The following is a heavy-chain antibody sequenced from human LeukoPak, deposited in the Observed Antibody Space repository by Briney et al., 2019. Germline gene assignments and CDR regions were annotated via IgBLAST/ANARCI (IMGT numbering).Heavy chain of an antibody. CDR3: APKGGGYYS. CDR2: IYCSGTT. CDR1: GGSISSRDYY. D-gene: IGHD4-11*01. J-gene: IGHJ4*02. Sequence: SGTLSLTCTVSGGSISSRDYYWGWIRQPPGKGLEWIGSIYCSGTTYYNPSLKSRLTMSVDTSKNQFSLRLSSVTAADTAVYYCAPKGGGYYSWGQGTLVTVSS. V-gene: IGHV4-39*07.